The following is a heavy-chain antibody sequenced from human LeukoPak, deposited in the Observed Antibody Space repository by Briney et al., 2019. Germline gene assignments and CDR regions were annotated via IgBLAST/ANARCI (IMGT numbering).Heavy chain of an antibody. CDR3: ARGGGTWAAEYFQH. J-gene: IGHJ1*01. V-gene: IGHV3-48*01. CDR2: ISSSSSTI. Sequence: GGSLRLSCAASGFTFSSYSMNWVRQAPGTGLEWVSYISSSSSTIYYADSVRGRFTISRDNAKNSLYLQMDSLRAEDTAVYYCARGGGTWAAEYFQHWGQGTLVTVSS. CDR1: GFTFSSYS. D-gene: IGHD2-15*01.